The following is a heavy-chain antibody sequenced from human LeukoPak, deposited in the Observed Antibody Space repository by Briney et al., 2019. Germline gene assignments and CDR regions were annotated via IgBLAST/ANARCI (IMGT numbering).Heavy chain of an antibody. CDR2: ISGSGGST. Sequence: GGSLRLSCAASGFTFSSYAMSWVRQAPGKGLEWVSAISGSGGSTYYADSVKGRFTISRHNSKNTLYLQMNSLRAEDTAVYYCARAIAVALFDYWGQGTLVTVSS. CDR1: GFTFSSYA. J-gene: IGHJ4*02. CDR3: ARAIAVALFDY. V-gene: IGHV3-23*01. D-gene: IGHD6-19*01.